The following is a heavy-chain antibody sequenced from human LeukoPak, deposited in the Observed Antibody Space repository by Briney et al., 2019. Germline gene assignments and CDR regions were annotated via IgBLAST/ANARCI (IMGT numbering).Heavy chain of an antibody. CDR2: IIPIFGTA. Sequence: ASVKVSCEASGGTFSSYAISWVRQAPGQGLEWMGGIIPIFGTANYAQKFQGRVTITADKSTSTAYMELSSLRSEDTAVYYCARGGMITYDVALGYWGQGTLVTVSS. V-gene: IGHV1-69*06. CDR3: ARGGMITYDVALGY. CDR1: GGTFSSYA. D-gene: IGHD3-16*01. J-gene: IGHJ4*02.